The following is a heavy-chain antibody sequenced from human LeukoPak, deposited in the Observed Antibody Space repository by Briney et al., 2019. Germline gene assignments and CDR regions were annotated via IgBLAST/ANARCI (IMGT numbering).Heavy chain of an antibody. Sequence: GASVKVSCKASGYTFTSYYMHWVRQAPGQGLEWMGIINPSGGSTSYAQKFQGRVTMTRDTSTSTVYMELSSLRSEDTAVYYCARDLLDYYGSGSYYGGGYYFDYWGQGTLVTVSS. V-gene: IGHV1-46*01. J-gene: IGHJ4*02. CDR2: INPSGGST. CDR3: ARDLLDYYGSGSYYGGGYYFDY. D-gene: IGHD3-10*01. CDR1: GYTFTSYY.